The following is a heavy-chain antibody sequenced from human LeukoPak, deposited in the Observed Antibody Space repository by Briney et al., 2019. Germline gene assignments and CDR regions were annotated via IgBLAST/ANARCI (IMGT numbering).Heavy chain of an antibody. J-gene: IGHJ4*02. CDR1: GFTFSSSW. Sequence: PGGSLRLSCAASGFTFSSSWMHWVRQAPGKGLVWVSRINSDGSSTNYADSVKGRFTISRDNAKNTLYLQMNSLRAEDTAVYYCAKDLGFLEWLPKYYFDYWGQGTLVTVSS. CDR2: INSDGSST. V-gene: IGHV3-74*01. CDR3: AKDLGFLEWLPKYYFDY. D-gene: IGHD3-3*01.